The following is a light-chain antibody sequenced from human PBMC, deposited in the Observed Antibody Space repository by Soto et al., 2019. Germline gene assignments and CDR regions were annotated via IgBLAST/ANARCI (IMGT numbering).Light chain of an antibody. CDR2: GGS. CDR1: PSVSRDF. V-gene: IGKV3-20*01. CDR3: QQYGFSPT. J-gene: IGKJ1*01. Sequence: EIVLTQSPGTLSLSPGERATLSYRASPSVSRDFLVWYQHKGGQPPRLLLYGGSIRASGIPDRFSDSGSGTDFTLTISRLEPEDVAVYYCQQYGFSPTFGQGTKVEIK.